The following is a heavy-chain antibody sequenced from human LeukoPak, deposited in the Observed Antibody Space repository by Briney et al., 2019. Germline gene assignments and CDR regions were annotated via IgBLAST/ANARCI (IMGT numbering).Heavy chain of an antibody. CDR2: IKQDGSEK. Sequence: GGSLRLSCAASGFTLSSYWMSWVRQAPGKGLEWVARIKQDGSEKHYVDSVKGRFTISRDNAKNSVYLQMNTLRAEDMAVYYCARYIETPRQDLDYWGQGTLVTVSS. D-gene: IGHD4-23*01. J-gene: IGHJ4*02. CDR3: ARYIETPRQDLDY. CDR1: GFTLSSYW. V-gene: IGHV3-7*01.